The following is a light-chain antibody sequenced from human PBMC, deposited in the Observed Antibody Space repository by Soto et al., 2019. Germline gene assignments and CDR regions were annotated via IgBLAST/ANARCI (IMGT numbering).Light chain of an antibody. Sequence: EIVLTQSPATLSLSPGERATLSCRASQSVSSYLAWYQQKPGQAPRLLIYDASNRATGIPARFSGSGSGTDFTLTISSLEPEDFAVYYCQLLSDWPPTFGPGTKVDF. J-gene: IGKJ3*01. CDR3: QLLSDWPPT. V-gene: IGKV3-11*01. CDR2: DAS. CDR1: QSVSSY.